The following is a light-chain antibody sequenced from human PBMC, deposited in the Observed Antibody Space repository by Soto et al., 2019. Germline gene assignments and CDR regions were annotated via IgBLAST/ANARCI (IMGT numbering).Light chain of an antibody. CDR2: DAS. Sequence: PGERATLSCRASQGVSSSLAWYQQKPGQAPRLLIYDASNRATGIPARFSGSGSETDFNLTVSSLEPEDFAVYYCQQRSNWPLSFGGGNKVEIK. J-gene: IGKJ4*01. CDR3: QQRSNWPLS. V-gene: IGKV3-11*01. CDR1: QGVSSS.